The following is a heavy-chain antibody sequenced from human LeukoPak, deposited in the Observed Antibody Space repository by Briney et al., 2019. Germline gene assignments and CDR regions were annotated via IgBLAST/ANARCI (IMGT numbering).Heavy chain of an antibody. J-gene: IGHJ4*02. CDR2: ISYDGSNK. CDR3: ARDRQTGYCGGDCYSGLDY. V-gene: IGHV3-30-3*01. Sequence: GGSLRLSCAASGFTFSSYAMHWVRQAPGKGLEWVAVISYDGSNKYYADSVKGRFTISRDNSKNTLYPQMNSLRAEDTAVNYCARDRQTGYCGGDCYSGLDYWGQGTLVTVSS. D-gene: IGHD2-21*02. CDR1: GFTFSSYA.